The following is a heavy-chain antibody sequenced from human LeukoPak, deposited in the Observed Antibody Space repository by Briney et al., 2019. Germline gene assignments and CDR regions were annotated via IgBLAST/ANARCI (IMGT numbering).Heavy chain of an antibody. Sequence: SVKVSCKASGGTFSSYAISWVRQAPGQGLEWMGGFIPIFGTANYAQKLQGRVTITTDESTSTAYMELSSLRSEDTAVYYCARDQGFDDSSGYSTSGRGGFDYWGQGTLVTVSS. CDR3: ARDQGFDDSSGYSTSGRGGFDY. V-gene: IGHV1-69*05. D-gene: IGHD3-22*01. CDR1: GGTFSSYA. J-gene: IGHJ4*02. CDR2: FIPIFGTA.